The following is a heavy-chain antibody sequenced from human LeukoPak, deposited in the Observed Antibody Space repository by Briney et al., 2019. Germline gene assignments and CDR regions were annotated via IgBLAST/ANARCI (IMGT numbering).Heavy chain of an antibody. CDR2: INHSGST. CDR3: ARGRGNPPRYCSSTSCPYYYYGMDV. CDR1: GGSFSGYY. D-gene: IGHD2-2*01. Sequence: SETLSLTCAVYGGSFSGYYWSLIRQPPWKGLEWIGEINHSGSTNYNPSLKSRVTISVDTSKNQFSLKLSSVTAADTAVYYCARGRGNPPRYCSSTSCPYYYYGMDVWGQGTTVTVSS. V-gene: IGHV4-34*01. J-gene: IGHJ6*02.